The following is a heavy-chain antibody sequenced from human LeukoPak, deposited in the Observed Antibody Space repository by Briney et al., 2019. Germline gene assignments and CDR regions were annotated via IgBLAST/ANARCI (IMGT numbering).Heavy chain of an antibody. J-gene: IGHJ6*03. CDR3: ARGGVTTNFGYYYYMDV. CDR1: GYTFTSYD. CDR2: MNPNSGNT. Sequence: ASVKVSCKASGYTFTSYDINWARQATGQGLEWMGWMNPNSGNTGYAQKFQGRVTMTRNTSISTAYMELSSLRSEDTAVYYCARGGVTTNFGYYYYMDVWGKGTTVTVSS. V-gene: IGHV1-8*01. D-gene: IGHD4-17*01.